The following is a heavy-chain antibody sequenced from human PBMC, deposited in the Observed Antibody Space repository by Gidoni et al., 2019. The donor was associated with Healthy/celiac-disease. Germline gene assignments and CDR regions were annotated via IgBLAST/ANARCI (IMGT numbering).Heavy chain of an antibody. CDR3: ARRGDDYGDYDYGMDV. V-gene: IGHV4-39*01. CDR1: GGSISSSSYY. Sequence: QLQLQESGPGLVKPSETLSLTCTVSGGSISSSSYYWGWIRQPPGKGLEWIGSIYYSGSTYYNPSLKSRVTISVDTSKNQFSLKLSSVTAADTAVYYCARRGDDYGDYDYGMDVWGQGTTVTVSS. D-gene: IGHD4-17*01. J-gene: IGHJ6*02. CDR2: IYYSGST.